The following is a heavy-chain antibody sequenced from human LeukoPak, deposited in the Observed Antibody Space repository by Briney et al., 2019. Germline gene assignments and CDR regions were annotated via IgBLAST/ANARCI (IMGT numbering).Heavy chain of an antibody. J-gene: IGHJ4*02. CDR2: ISRDGGRT. CDR1: GFTFDDYG. D-gene: IGHD3-3*01. V-gene: IGHV3-20*04. CDR3: VKDSNYDFWSGYYKGFDN. Sequence: GGSLRLSCAASGSTSGFTFDDYGMNWVRQVPGKGLEWVSGISRDGGRTGYADSEQGRFTISRDNSRNSLHLQMNSLRVEDTAFYYCVKDSNYDFWSGYYKGFDNWGQGTLVTVSS.